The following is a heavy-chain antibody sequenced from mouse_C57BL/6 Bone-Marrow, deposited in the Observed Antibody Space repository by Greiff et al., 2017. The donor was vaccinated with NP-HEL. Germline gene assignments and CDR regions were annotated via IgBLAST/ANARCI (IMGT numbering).Heavy chain of an antibody. CDR1: GFNIKDDY. Sequence: VQLQQSGAELVRPGASVKLSCTASGFNIKDDYMHWVKQRPEQGLEWIGWIDPENGDTEDASKFQGKATITADTSSNTAYLQLSSLTSEDTAVYFCTTFRFITTVVASNYFDYWGQGTALTVSS. J-gene: IGHJ2*01. CDR2: IDPENGDT. V-gene: IGHV14-4*01. D-gene: IGHD1-1*01. CDR3: TTFRFITTVVASNYFDY.